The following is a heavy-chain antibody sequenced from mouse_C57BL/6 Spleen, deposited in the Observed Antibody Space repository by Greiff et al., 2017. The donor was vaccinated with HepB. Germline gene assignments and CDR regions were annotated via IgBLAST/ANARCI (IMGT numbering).Heavy chain of an antibody. Sequence: QVQLQQPGAELVKPGASVKLSCKASGYTFTSYWMQWVKQRPGQGLEWIGEIDPSDSYTNYNQKFKGKATLTVDKSSSTAYMQLSSLKSEDSAVYSCAIPAQATSYAMDYWGQGTSFTVSS. J-gene: IGHJ4*01. D-gene: IGHD3-2*02. CDR1: GYTFTSYW. V-gene: IGHV1-50*01. CDR2: IDPSDSYT. CDR3: AIPAQATSYAMDY.